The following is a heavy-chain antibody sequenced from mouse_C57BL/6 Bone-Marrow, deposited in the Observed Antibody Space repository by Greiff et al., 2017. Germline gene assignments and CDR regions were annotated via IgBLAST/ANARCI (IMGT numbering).Heavy chain of an antibody. V-gene: IGHV1-50*01. CDR2: IDPSDSYT. Sequence: QVQLQQPGAELVKPGASVKLSCKASGYTFTSYWMQWVKQRPGQGLEWIGEIDPSDSYTNYNQKFKGKATLTVDTSSSTAYMQLSSLTSEDSAVYYCARDDYDLYYFDDWGKGTTLTVSS. CDR1: GYTFTSYW. J-gene: IGHJ2*01. D-gene: IGHD2-4*01. CDR3: ARDDYDLYYFDD.